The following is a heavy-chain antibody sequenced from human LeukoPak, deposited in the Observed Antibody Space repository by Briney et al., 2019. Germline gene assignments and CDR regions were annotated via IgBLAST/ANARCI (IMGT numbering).Heavy chain of an antibody. Sequence: GGSLRLSCAASGFTFSSYSMNWVRQAPGKGLEWVSSISSSSSYIYYTDSVKGRFTISRDNAKNSLYLQMNSLRAEDTAVYYCARGYCSGGSCYFDYWGQGTLVTVSS. CDR3: ARGYCSGGSCYFDY. D-gene: IGHD2-15*01. J-gene: IGHJ4*02. CDR1: GFTFSSYS. CDR2: ISSSSSYI. V-gene: IGHV3-21*01.